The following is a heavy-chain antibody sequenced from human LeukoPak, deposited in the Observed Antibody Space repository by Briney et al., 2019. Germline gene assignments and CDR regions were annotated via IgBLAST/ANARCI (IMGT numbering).Heavy chain of an antibody. CDR1: GGTFSSYT. CDR3: ARGDYGSGSYLQDY. D-gene: IGHD3-10*01. J-gene: IGHJ4*02. CDR2: IIPILGIA. Sequence: SVKVSXKASGGTFSSYTISWVRQAPGQGLEWIGRIIPILGIANYAQKFQGRVTITADKSTSTAYMELSSLRSEDTAVYYCARGDYGSGSYLQDYWGRGTLVTVSS. V-gene: IGHV1-69*02.